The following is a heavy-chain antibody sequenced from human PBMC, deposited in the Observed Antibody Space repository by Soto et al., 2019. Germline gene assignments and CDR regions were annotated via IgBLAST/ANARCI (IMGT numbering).Heavy chain of an antibody. J-gene: IGHJ5*02. CDR2: ISSSSSTI. CDR3: ARVTDSGGYPNWFDP. V-gene: IGHV3-48*01. D-gene: IGHD6-19*01. Sequence: PGGSLRLSCAASGFTFSSYSMNWVRQAPGKGLEWVSYISSSSSTIYYADSVKGRFTISRDNAKNSLYLQMNSLRAEDTAVYYCARVTDSGGYPNWFDPWGQGXLVTVSS. CDR1: GFTFSSYS.